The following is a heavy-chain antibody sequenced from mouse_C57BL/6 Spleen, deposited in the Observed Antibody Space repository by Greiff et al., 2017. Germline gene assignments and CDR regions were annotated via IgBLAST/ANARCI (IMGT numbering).Heavy chain of an antibody. CDR1: GFTFTDYY. CDR2: IRNKANGYTT. CDR3: SRYGNYYDAMDY. Sequence: EVQVVESGGGLVKPGGSLSLSCAASGFTFTDYYMSWVRQPPGKALEWLGFIRNKANGYTTEYSVSVKGRFTIARDNSQSVLYLQMNALRAEYSATYYCSRYGNYYDAMDYWGQGTSVTVSS. J-gene: IGHJ4*01. V-gene: IGHV7-3*01. D-gene: IGHD2-1*01.